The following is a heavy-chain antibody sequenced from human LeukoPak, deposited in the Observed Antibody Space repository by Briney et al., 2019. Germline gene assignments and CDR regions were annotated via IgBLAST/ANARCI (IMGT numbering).Heavy chain of an antibody. Sequence: GGSLRLSCAASGFTVSSNYMSWVRQAPGKGLEWVSVIYSGGSTYYADSVKGRFTISRDNSKNTLYLQMNSLRAEDTAVYYCARGQGVLLRSSSRIWFDPWGQGTLVTVSS. J-gene: IGHJ5*02. CDR3: ARGQGVLLRSSSRIWFDP. V-gene: IGHV3-53*01. CDR1: GFTVSSNY. D-gene: IGHD3-10*01. CDR2: IYSGGST.